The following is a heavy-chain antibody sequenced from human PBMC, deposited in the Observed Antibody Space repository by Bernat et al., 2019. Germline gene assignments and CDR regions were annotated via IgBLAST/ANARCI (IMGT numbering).Heavy chain of an antibody. V-gene: IGHV3-74*01. Sequence: EVQLVESGGGLVQPGGSLRLSCVASGFSFSTYWMHWVRQLPGNGLVWVSRITRDGSSPTYADSVKGRFTISRDNAKNTLYLQMNSLRAEYTAVYYCARISPSYYYYGLDVWGQGTTVTVSS. CDR3: ARISPSYYYYGLDV. CDR1: GFSFSTYW. CDR2: ITRDGSSP. J-gene: IGHJ6*02.